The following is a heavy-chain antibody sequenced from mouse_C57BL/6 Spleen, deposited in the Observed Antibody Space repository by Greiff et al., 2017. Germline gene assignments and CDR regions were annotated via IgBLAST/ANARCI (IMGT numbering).Heavy chain of an antibody. D-gene: IGHD6-1*01. CDR2: ISSGSSTI. CDR1: GFTFSDYG. Sequence: EVKLVESGGGLVKPGGSLKLSCAASGFTFSDYGMHWVRQAPEKGLEWVAYISSGSSTIYYADTVKGRFTISRDNAKNTLFLQMTSLRSEDTAMYYCARGVGYYVDYWGQGTTLTVSS. J-gene: IGHJ2*01. V-gene: IGHV5-17*01. CDR3: ARGVGYYVDY.